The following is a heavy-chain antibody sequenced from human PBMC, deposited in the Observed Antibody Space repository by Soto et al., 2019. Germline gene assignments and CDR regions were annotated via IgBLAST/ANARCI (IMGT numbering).Heavy chain of an antibody. CDR2: IYPGDSDT. D-gene: IGHD3-22*01. V-gene: IGHV5-51*01. Sequence: GASLKISCKGSGHIFSNYWIGWVRQMPGKGLEWMGIIYPGDSDTRYSPSFQGQVTITVDKSINTAYLQWSRLKASDTAIYYCARQRLWGTSGYYDFENWGQGTLVTVSS. J-gene: IGHJ4*02. CDR3: ARQRLWGTSGYYDFEN. CDR1: GHIFSNYW.